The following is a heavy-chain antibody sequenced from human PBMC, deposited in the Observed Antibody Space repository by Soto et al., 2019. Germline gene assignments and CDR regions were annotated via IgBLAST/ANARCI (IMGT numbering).Heavy chain of an antibody. J-gene: IGHJ4*02. CDR2: ISDSGDRT. CDR3: AKGFGSDWSYFDY. CDR1: GFTFSTYA. D-gene: IGHD3-9*01. V-gene: IGHV3-23*01. Sequence: EVQLLESGGGLVQPGGSLRLSCGASGFTFSTYAMSWVRQAPGKGLERVAGISDSGDRTYHADSVKGRLPISRDNSKNTLFLQMISLRVEDTATYYCAKGFGSDWSYFDYWGQGDLVIVSS.